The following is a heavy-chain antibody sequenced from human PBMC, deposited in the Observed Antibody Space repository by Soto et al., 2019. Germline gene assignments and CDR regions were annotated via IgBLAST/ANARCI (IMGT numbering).Heavy chain of an antibody. CDR3: AHFVLGGTFVRVVAFEY. CDR1: GFSLDSTAVG. Sequence: QITLNESGPTLVKPMQTLTLTCNFSGFSLDSTAVGVGWLRQPPGKALECLALIYWDGDKRYNPSLTNRVIIPKDISKNQVVLTVTYMAPADTGTYFYAHFVLGGTFVRVVAFEYGGQGVLVTVSS. V-gene: IGHV2-5*02. J-gene: IGHJ4*02. D-gene: IGHD3-10*01. CDR2: IYWDGDK.